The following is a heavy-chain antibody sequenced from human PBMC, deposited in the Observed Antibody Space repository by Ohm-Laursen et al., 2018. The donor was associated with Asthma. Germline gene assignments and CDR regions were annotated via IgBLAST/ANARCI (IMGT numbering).Heavy chain of an antibody. D-gene: IGHD4-17*01. CDR1: GDSISSGDNY. J-gene: IGHJ3*02. CDR3: ARSPNFGDYVVAFDI. V-gene: IGHV4-30-4*08. Sequence: TLSLTCTVSGDSISSGDNYWSWIRQHPGKGLDWIGYIYHTGNTYYNPSLKSRFTISVYTSKNQFSLKLSSVTAADTAVYYCARSPNFGDYVVAFDIWGQGTMVTVSS. CDR2: IYHTGNT.